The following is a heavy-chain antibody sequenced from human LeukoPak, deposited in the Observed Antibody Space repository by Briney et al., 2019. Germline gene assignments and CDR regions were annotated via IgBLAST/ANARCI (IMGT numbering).Heavy chain of an antibody. V-gene: IGHV3-33*06. CDR2: IWYDGSNK. D-gene: IGHD5-24*01. CDR3: AKGDGYNYVGWYREFDY. J-gene: IGHJ4*02. Sequence: GGSLRLSCAASGFTFGSYGMHWVRQAPGKGLEWVAVIWYDGSNKYYADSVKGRFTISRDNSKNTLYLQMNSLRAEDTAVYYCAKGDGYNYVGWYREFDYWGQGTLVTVSS. CDR1: GFTFGSYG.